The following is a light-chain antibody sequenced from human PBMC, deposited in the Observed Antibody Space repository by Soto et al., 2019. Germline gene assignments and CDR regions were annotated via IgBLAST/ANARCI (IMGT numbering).Light chain of an antibody. Sequence: DLQLTHSPSPLSASVGARFTIXXXASQDISNYLNWYQQKQGKAPKXMIYKASSLESGVPSRFSGSGSGTEFTLTISSLQPDDFATYYCQQYSSYSRTLGQGTKVDIK. CDR2: KAS. J-gene: IGKJ1*01. V-gene: IGKV1-5*03. CDR1: QDISNY. CDR3: QQYSSYSRT.